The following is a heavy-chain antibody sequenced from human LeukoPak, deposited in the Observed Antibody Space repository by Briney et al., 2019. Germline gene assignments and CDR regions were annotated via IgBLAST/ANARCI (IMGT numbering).Heavy chain of an antibody. Sequence: GGSLRLSCAASGFTFSSYNMNWVRQAPGKGLEWVSSISSSSSYIYYADSVKGRFTISRDNAKNSLYVQMNSLRAEDTAVYYCARLTTGPFYFDYWGQGTLVTVSS. D-gene: IGHD3-22*01. CDR1: GFTFSSYN. CDR3: ARLTTGPFYFDY. V-gene: IGHV3-21*01. J-gene: IGHJ4*02. CDR2: ISSSSSYI.